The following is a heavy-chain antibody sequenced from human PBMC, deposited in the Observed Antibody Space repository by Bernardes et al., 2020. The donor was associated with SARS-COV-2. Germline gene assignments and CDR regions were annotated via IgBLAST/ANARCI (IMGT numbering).Heavy chain of an antibody. CDR3: AKDIAGWLVAADYLGSGGGMDV. J-gene: IGHJ4*02. D-gene: IGHD2-15*01. CDR1: GFTFDDYA. CDR2: ISWNSGSI. V-gene: IGHV3-9*01. Sequence: GGSLRLPRAASGFTFDDYAMHWVRQAPGKGLEWVSGISWNSGSIGYADSVKGRFTISRDNAKNSLYLQMNSLRAEDTALYYCAKDIAGWLVAADYLGSGGGMDVWGQGTLVTVSS.